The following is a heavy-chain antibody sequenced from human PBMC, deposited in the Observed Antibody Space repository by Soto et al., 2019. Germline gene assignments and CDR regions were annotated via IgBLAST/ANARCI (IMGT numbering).Heavy chain of an antibody. J-gene: IGHJ6*02. CDR2: IIPIFGTA. D-gene: IGHD2-21*02. Sequence: SVKVSCKSSGGTFSSYAISWVRQAPGQGLEWMGGIIPIFGTANYAQKFQGRVTITADESTSTAYMELSSLRSEDTAVYYCARRPVVTIRYYYYYGMDVWGQGPTVTVS. V-gene: IGHV1-69*13. CDR3: ARRPVVTIRYYYYYGMDV. CDR1: GGTFSSYA.